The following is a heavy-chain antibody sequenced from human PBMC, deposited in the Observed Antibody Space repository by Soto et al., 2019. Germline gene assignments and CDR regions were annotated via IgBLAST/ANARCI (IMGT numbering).Heavy chain of an antibody. D-gene: IGHD6-19*01. CDR3: ARVYSSGWHFDY. Sequence: QVQLVESGGGVVQPGRSLRLSCAASGFTFSSYGMHWVRQAPGKGLEWVAGIWYDGSNKYYADSVKGRFTISRDNSKNTLYLHVNSLRAEDTAFYYGARVYSSGWHFDYWGQGTLVTVSS. J-gene: IGHJ4*02. CDR1: GFTFSSYG. V-gene: IGHV3-33*01. CDR2: IWYDGSNK.